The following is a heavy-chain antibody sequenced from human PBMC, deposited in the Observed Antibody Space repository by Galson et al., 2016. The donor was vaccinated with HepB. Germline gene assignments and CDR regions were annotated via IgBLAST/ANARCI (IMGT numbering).Heavy chain of an antibody. V-gene: IGHV3-21*01. Sequence: SLRLSCAASGFTFSIYSMNWVRQAPGKGLEWVSSISSSSTYIYYADSVNGRFTISRDNAKKSLFLQMNSLRAEDTAVYYCARDGRGLVSHDYYSYIDVWGQGTTVTVSS. CDR3: ARDGRGLVSHDYYSYIDV. J-gene: IGHJ6*02. CDR2: ISSSSTYI. D-gene: IGHD1-26*01. CDR1: GFTFSIYS.